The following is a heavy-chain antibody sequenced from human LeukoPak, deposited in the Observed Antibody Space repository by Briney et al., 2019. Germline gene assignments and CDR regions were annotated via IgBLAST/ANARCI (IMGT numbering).Heavy chain of an antibody. Sequence: GGSLRLSCAASGFTFSSYAMSWVRQAPGKVLEWVSAISGSGGSTYYADSVKGRFTISRDNSKNTLYLQMNSLRAEDTAVYYCAKLSSSWYEGWFDPWGQGTLVTVSS. CDR3: AKLSSSWYEGWFDP. J-gene: IGHJ5*02. D-gene: IGHD6-13*01. CDR2: ISGSGGST. V-gene: IGHV3-23*01. CDR1: GFTFSSYA.